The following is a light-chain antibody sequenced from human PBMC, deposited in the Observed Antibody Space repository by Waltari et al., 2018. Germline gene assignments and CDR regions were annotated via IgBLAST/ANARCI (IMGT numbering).Light chain of an antibody. Sequence: QSVLTQPPSVSAAPGQRVTISCSGGDSNIGNNYDSWYRHFTGTAPKLLIYEDSGRPSGVPGRFSGSKSGTSATLDITGLQAGDEADYYCGTWDSSLSGAVFGGGTHLTVL. CDR3: GTWDSSLSGAV. CDR1: DSNIGNNY. V-gene: IGLV1-51*02. CDR2: EDS. J-gene: IGLJ7*01.